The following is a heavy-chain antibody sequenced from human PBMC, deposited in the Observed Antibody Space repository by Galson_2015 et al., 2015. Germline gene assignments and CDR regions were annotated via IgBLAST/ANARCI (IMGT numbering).Heavy chain of an antibody. Sequence: SLRLSCAASGFTFSSYAMTWVRQAPGKGLEWVSTITSSGSTTAYADSVKGRFTVSRDFSRNTLFLQMHSLRAEDTAIYYCAKVLSPGIGVGGSWFDYWGQGTLVAVTS. D-gene: IGHD6-19*01. V-gene: IGHV3-23*01. J-gene: IGHJ5*01. CDR1: GFTFSSYA. CDR2: ITSSGSTT. CDR3: AKVLSPGIGVGGSWFDY.